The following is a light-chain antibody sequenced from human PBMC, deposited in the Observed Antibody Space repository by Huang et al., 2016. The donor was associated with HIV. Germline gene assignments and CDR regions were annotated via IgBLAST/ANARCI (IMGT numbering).Light chain of an antibody. CDR1: QGISNY. Sequence: DIQMTQSPSSLSASVGDRVTITCRASQGISNYLAWYQQKQGKPPKLLIYAASTLQSGVPSRFSGSGSGTDFTLTISSLQPEDVATYYCQKYNSAPRVTFGPGTKVDIK. J-gene: IGKJ3*01. CDR2: AAS. CDR3: QKYNSAPRVT. V-gene: IGKV1-27*01.